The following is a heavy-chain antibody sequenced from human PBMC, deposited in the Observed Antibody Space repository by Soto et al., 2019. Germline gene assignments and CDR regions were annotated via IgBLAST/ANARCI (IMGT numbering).Heavy chain of an antibody. CDR2: IIPIFGTA. D-gene: IGHD6-19*01. CDR1: GGTFSSYA. CDR3: ARYEADSSGWPPEGD. J-gene: IGHJ4*02. V-gene: IGHV1-69*06. Sequence: QVQLVQSGDEVKKPGSSVKVSCKASGGTFSSYAIIWVRQAPGQGLEWMGGIIPIFGTANYAQKFQGRVTITADKSTSTAYMELKSLRSEDKAVYYCARYEADSSGWPPEGDWGQGTLVTVSS.